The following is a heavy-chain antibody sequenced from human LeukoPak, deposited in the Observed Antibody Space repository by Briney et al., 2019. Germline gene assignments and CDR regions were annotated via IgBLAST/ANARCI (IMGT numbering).Heavy chain of an antibody. CDR1: GXTFSDYY. CDR2: ISSSSSYT. J-gene: IGHJ6*02. V-gene: IGHV3-11*05. D-gene: IGHD6-19*01. Sequence: GGSLRLSCAASGXTFSDYYMSWIRQAPGKGLEWVSYISSSSSYTNYADSVKGRFTISRDNAKNSLYLQMNSLRAEDTAVYYCARDLGSGWFHDYYYYGMDVWGQGTTVTVSS. CDR3: ARDLGSGWFHDYYYYGMDV.